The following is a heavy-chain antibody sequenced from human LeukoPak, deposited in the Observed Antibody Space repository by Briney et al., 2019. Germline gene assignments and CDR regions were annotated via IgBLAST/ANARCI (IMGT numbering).Heavy chain of an antibody. CDR1: VFTFSRYA. V-gene: IGHV3-23*01. D-gene: IGHD2-2*01. J-gene: IGHJ5*02. CDR3: AKDPYCSSTSCSNWFDP. CDR2: ITGSGGDT. Sequence: PGGSLRLSCAASVFTFSRYAMSWVRQAPGKGLEWVSAITGSGGDTYYADSVKGRFTISRDNSKNTLYLQMNSLRAEDTAVYYSAKDPYCSSTSCSNWFDPWGQGTLVTVSS.